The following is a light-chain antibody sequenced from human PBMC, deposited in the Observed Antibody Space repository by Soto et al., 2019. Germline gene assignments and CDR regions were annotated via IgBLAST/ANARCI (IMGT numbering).Light chain of an antibody. J-gene: IGKJ1*01. CDR3: QQSYSSPPT. V-gene: IGKV1-39*01. Sequence: DIQMTQSPSSLSASVEDRVIITCRASQSISNHLNWYQQKPGKAPKLLIFAASSLQSGVHSRFSGSRSGPDFTLTISSLQPEDFATYYCQQSYSSPPTFGKGNTVDIK. CDR1: QSISNH. CDR2: AAS.